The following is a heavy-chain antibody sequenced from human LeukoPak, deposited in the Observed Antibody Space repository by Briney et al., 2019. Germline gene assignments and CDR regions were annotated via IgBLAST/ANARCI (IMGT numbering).Heavy chain of an antibody. D-gene: IGHD3-22*01. J-gene: IGHJ4*02. Sequence: GRSLRLSCAASGFTFGDYAMHWVRQAPGKGLEWVSGISWNSGSIGYADSVKGRFTISRDNAKSSLYLQMNSLRAEDTALYYCAKDNNYDSSGYSDYWGQGTLVTVSS. CDR2: ISWNSGSI. V-gene: IGHV3-9*01. CDR1: GFTFGDYA. CDR3: AKDNNYDSSGYSDY.